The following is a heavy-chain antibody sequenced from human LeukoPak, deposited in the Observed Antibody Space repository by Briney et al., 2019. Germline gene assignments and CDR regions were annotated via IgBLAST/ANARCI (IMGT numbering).Heavy chain of an antibody. V-gene: IGHV3-21*01. J-gene: IGHJ4*02. D-gene: IGHD3-3*01. CDR3: ARDADFWSGYFYFDY. CDR2: ISSSSRYI. CDR1: GFTFSSYS. Sequence: GGSLRLSCAASGFTFSSYSMNWVRQAPGKGLEWVSSISSSSRYIYYADSVKGRFTISRDNAKNSLYLQMNSLRAEDTAVYYCARDADFWSGYFYFDYWGQGTLVTVSS.